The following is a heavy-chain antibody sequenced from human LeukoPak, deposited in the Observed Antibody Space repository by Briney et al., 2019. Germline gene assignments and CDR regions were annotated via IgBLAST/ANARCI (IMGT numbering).Heavy chain of an antibody. CDR2: INPNSGGT. V-gene: IGHV1-2*06. CDR1: GYTFTGYY. D-gene: IGHD3-22*01. CDR3: ARARPYYYDSSGLDY. Sequence: GASVKVSCKASGYTFTGYYMHWVRQAPGQGLEWMGRINPNSGGTNYAQKFQGRVTMTRDTSISTAYMELSRLRSDDTAVYYCARARPYYYDSSGLDYWGQGTLVTVSS. J-gene: IGHJ4*02.